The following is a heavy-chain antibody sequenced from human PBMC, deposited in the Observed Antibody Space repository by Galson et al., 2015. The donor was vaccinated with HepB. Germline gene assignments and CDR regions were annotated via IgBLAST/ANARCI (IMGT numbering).Heavy chain of an antibody. D-gene: IGHD1-14*01. Sequence: LSLTCAVSGGSISSSGYYWSWIRQPPGKGLEWIGYISYSGSTYYNPSLRGRVTISLDTSKNQFSLKLRSVTAADTAVYSCARDRMSDTTPQPGGEGQNYYGMDVWGQGTTVTVSS. V-gene: IGHV4-30-4*01. CDR1: GGSISSSGYY. CDR2: ISYSGST. CDR3: ARDRMSDTTPQPGGEGQNYYGMDV. J-gene: IGHJ6*02.